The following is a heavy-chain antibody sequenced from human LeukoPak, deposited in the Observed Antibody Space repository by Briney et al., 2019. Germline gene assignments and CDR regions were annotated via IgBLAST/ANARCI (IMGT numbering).Heavy chain of an antibody. Sequence: PSETLSLACTVSGGSISSGGYYWSWIRQHPGKGLEWIGYIYYSGSTYYNPSLKSRVTISVDTSKNQFSLKLSSVTAADTAVYYCARVGGSSHFDYWGQGTLVTVSS. V-gene: IGHV4-31*03. CDR1: GGSISSGGYY. CDR3: ARVGGSSHFDY. CDR2: IYYSGST. D-gene: IGHD6-6*01. J-gene: IGHJ4*02.